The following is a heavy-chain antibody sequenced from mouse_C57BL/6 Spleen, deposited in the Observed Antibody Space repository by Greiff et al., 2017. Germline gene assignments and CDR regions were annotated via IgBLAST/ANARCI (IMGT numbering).Heavy chain of an antibody. V-gene: IGHV5-17*01. D-gene: IGHD2-3*01. CDR1: GFTFSDYG. CDR3: ARRDDPAWFAY. CDR2: ISSGSSTI. Sequence: EVQLVESGGGLVKPGGSLKLSCAASGFTFSDYGMHWVRQAPEKGLEWVAYISSGSSTIYYADTVKGRFTISRDNAKNTLFLQMTSLRSEDTAMYYCARRDDPAWFAYWGQGTLVTVSA. J-gene: IGHJ3*01.